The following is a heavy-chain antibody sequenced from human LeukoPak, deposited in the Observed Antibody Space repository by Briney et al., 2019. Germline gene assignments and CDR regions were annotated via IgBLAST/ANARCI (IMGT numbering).Heavy chain of an antibody. Sequence: SGTLSLTCAVSGGSISSSNWWSWVRQPPGKGLEWIGEIYHSGSTNYNPSLKSRVTISVDKSKNQFSLKLSSVTAADTAVYYCARGPAVGATLTYYYYYYGMDVWGQGTTVTVSS. J-gene: IGHJ6*02. V-gene: IGHV4-4*02. CDR2: IYHSGST. D-gene: IGHD1-26*01. CDR1: GGSISSSNW. CDR3: ARGPAVGATLTYYYYYYGMDV.